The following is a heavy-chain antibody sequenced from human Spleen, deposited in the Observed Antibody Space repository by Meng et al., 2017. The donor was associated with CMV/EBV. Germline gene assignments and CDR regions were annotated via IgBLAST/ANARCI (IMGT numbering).Heavy chain of an antibody. V-gene: IGHV1-2*02. Sequence: YSVHDYQITWARQAPGQGLEWMGWIDPNSGGTNYAQKFQDRVIMTSDTSTSTVYMELNNLRGDDRAVYYCARDGPHCSVGGCYFDFWGQGSLVTVSS. J-gene: IGHJ4*02. CDR1: YSVHDYQ. CDR3: ARDGPHCSVGGCYFDF. CDR2: IDPNSGGT. D-gene: IGHD2-15*01.